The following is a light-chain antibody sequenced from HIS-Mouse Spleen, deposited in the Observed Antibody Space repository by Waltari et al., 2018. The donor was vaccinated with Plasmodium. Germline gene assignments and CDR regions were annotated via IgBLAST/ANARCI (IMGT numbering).Light chain of an antibody. CDR2: ASS. V-gene: IGKV1-39*01. CDR1: QSISSY. CDR3: QQSYSTPQLT. J-gene: IGKJ4*01. Sequence: DIQMTQSPSSLSASVGDRVTITCRASQSISSYLNWYQQKPCKSPKLLIYASSSLQSGVPSRFSGSGSGTDFTLTISSLQPEDFATYYCQQSYSTPQLTFGGGTKVEIK.